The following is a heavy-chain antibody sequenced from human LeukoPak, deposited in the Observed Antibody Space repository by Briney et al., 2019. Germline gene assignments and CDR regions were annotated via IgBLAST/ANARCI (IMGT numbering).Heavy chain of an antibody. D-gene: IGHD4-17*01. CDR3: ARDKLGDYGDMGYFDY. CDR2: IIPIFGTA. Sequence: GASVKVSCKASGYTFTSYYMHWVRQAPGQGLEWMGGIIPIFGTANYAQKFQGRVTITADESTSTAYMELSSLRSEDTAVYYCARDKLGDYGDMGYFDYWGQGTLVTVSS. J-gene: IGHJ4*02. CDR1: GYTFTSYY. V-gene: IGHV1-69*13.